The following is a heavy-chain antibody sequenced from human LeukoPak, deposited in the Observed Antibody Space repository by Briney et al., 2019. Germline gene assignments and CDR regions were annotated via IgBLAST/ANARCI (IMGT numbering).Heavy chain of an antibody. CDR2: ISSSSSTI. J-gene: IGHJ4*02. V-gene: IGHV3-48*01. CDR3: ARDLITYDFWSGYYTPMDY. Sequence: GGSLRLSCAASGFTFSSYSMNWVRQAPGKGLEWVSYISSSSSTIYYADSVKGRFTISRDNAKNSLYLQMNSLRAEDTAVYYCARDLITYDFWSGYYTPMDYWGQGALVTVSS. D-gene: IGHD3-3*01. CDR1: GFTFSSYS.